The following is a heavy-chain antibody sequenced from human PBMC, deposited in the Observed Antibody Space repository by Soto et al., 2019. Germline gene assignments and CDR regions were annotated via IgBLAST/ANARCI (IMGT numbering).Heavy chain of an antibody. CDR1: GFTFSSYG. CDR3: AKARSGGRYAIHYYGMDV. V-gene: IGHV3-30*18. J-gene: IGHJ6*02. D-gene: IGHD2-15*01. Sequence: QVQLVESGGGVVQPGRSLRLSCAASGFTFSSYGMHWVRQAPGKGLEWVAVISYDGSNKYYADSVKGRFTISRDNSKNTLYLQMNSPRAEDTAVYYCAKARSGGRYAIHYYGMDVWGQGTTVTVSS. CDR2: ISYDGSNK.